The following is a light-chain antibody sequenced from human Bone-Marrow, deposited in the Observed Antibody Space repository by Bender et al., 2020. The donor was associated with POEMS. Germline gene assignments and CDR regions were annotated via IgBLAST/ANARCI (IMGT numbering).Light chain of an antibody. Sequence: QSVLTQPPSASGTPGQRVTISCSGGSSNIGAHAVNWYQHLPGPPPKLLIHVDTNRPSGVSGRFSGSTSGTSASLAITGLQAEDEADYFCQSHDSSLGCVVFGGGTRLTVL. J-gene: IGLJ2*01. V-gene: IGLV1-40*01. CDR3: QSHDSSLGCVV. CDR1: SSNIGAHA. CDR2: VDT.